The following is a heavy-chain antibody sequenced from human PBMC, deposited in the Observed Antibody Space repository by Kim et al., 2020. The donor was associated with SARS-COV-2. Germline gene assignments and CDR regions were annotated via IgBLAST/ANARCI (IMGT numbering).Heavy chain of an antibody. Sequence: GGSLRLSCAASGFTFSSSAMHWVRQASGQGLEWVGRIRSKANSYATVYAASVKGRFTISRDDSKSTAYLQMNSLKTEDTAVYYCTSVPGTTLAVWVAFG. CDR1: GFTFSSSA. V-gene: IGHV3-73*01. CDR3: TSVPGTTLAVWVAFG. D-gene: IGHD1-1*01. CDR2: IRSKANSYAT. J-gene: IGHJ3*02.